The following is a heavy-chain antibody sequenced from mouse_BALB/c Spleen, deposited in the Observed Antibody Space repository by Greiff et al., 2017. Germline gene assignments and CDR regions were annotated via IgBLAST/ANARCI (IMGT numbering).Heavy chain of an antibody. CDR1: GFTFTSYS. Sequence: EVQLQESGGGLVKPGGSLKLSCTASGFTFTSYSMSWVRQTPEKGLEWVATISSGGGNTYYPDSVKGRFTISRDNAKNNLYLQMSSLKSEDTALYYCASLGGQAWFAYWGQGTPVTVSA. V-gene: IGHV5-9*03. J-gene: IGHJ3*01. D-gene: IGHD1-1*02. CDR3: ASLGGQAWFAY. CDR2: ISSGGGNT.